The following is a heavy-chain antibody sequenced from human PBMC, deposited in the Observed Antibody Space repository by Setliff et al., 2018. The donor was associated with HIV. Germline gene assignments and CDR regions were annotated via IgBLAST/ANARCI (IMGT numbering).Heavy chain of an antibody. Sequence: PSETLSLTCTVSGGSASNSRYYWAWIRQPPGKGLEYIGSIHYNEKTYYNPSLKSRVTISFDTSQNQFSLKLTSVTATDTAVYYCARHRYSSSINWFDPWGQGTLVTVSS. CDR1: GGSASNSRYY. V-gene: IGHV4-39*01. D-gene: IGHD6-13*01. CDR2: IHYNEKT. J-gene: IGHJ5*02. CDR3: ARHRYSSSINWFDP.